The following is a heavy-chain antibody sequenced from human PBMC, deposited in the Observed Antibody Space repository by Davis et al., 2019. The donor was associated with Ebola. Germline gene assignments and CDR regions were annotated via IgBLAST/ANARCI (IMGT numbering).Heavy chain of an antibody. V-gene: IGHV1-46*01. J-gene: IGHJ6*02. Sequence: AASVKVSCKASGYTFTNYYMHWVRQAPGQGLEWMGMINPNDGRTIYAQKFQGRVTVTRDTSTTTVYMDLSSLRSEDTAVYYCARGDFWSGDLVRDMNYGMDVWGHGTTVTVSS. CDR1: GYTFTNYY. D-gene: IGHD3-3*01. CDR2: INPNDGRT. CDR3: ARGDFWSGDLVRDMNYGMDV.